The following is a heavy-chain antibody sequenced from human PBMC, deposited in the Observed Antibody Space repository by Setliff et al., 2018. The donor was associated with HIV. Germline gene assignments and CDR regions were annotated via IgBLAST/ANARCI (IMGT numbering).Heavy chain of an antibody. CDR2: IYTSGRT. V-gene: IGHV4-4*08. J-gene: IGHJ6*03. D-gene: IGHD3-3*01. Sequence: PSETLSLTCTVSGGSISSHYWSWIRQPPGKGLDWIGHIYTSGRTNYNPSLKSRVTMSVGTSKNQFHLKLSSLTAADTAVYYCARCYYNFWSGYPLDYMDVWGKGTTVTVSS. CDR3: ARCYYNFWSGYPLDYMDV. CDR1: GGSISSHY.